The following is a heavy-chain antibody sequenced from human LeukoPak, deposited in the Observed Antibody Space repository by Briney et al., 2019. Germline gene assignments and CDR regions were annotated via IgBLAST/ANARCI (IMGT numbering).Heavy chain of an antibody. CDR3: AKEMGNSQPFDY. Sequence: GGSLRLSCAASEFTFGNYGLAWVRHAPGKGLEWVSAISGSGRDTYYADSVKGRFTISRDNSKNTLYLHMNSLRVEDTALYYCAKEMGNSQPFDYWGQGTLVTVSS. J-gene: IGHJ4*02. CDR2: ISGSGRDT. CDR1: EFTFGNYG. V-gene: IGHV3-23*01. D-gene: IGHD2/OR15-2a*01.